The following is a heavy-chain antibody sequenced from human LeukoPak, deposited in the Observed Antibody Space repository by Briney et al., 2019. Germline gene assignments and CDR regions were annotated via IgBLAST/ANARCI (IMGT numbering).Heavy chain of an antibody. CDR2: VKEDGSEK. V-gene: IGHV3-7*01. CDR3: ARGDRRFDY. J-gene: IGHJ4*02. CDR1: GFTLSNYW. Sequence: GGSLRLSCAASGFTLSNYWMTWVRQAPGKGLEWVASVKEDGSEKYYVDSVKGRFTISRDSAKNSLYLQMNSLRAEDMAVYYCARGDRRFDYWGQGTLVTVSS. D-gene: IGHD2-21*01.